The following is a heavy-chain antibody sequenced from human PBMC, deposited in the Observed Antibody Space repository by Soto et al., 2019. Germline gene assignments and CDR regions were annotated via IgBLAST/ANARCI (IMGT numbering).Heavy chain of an antibody. CDR2: IYYSGST. CDR3: ARSVKQGPGFDY. Sequence: SETLSLTCTVSGGSISSGGYYWSWIRQHPGKGLEWIGYIYYSGSTYYNPSLKSRVTISVDTSKNQFSLKLGSVTAADTAVYYCARSVKQGPGFDYWGQGTLVTVSS. CDR1: GGSISSGGYY. J-gene: IGHJ4*02. D-gene: IGHD6-13*01. V-gene: IGHV4-31*03.